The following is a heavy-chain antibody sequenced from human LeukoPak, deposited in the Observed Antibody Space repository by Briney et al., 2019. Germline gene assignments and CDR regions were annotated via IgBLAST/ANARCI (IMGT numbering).Heavy chain of an antibody. V-gene: IGHV1-8*01. CDR1: GYTLTSYD. Sequence: ASVKVSCKASGYTLTSYDINWVRQATGHRLEWMGWMNPNSGNTGYAQKFQGRDTMTRKTSIRTAYMELSSLSSENTAVDYCARGRCIRNSFTRGYYMDVWGKRTTVTISS. D-gene: IGHD1-14*01. CDR2: MNPNSGNT. CDR3: ARGRCIRNSFTRGYYMDV. J-gene: IGHJ6*03.